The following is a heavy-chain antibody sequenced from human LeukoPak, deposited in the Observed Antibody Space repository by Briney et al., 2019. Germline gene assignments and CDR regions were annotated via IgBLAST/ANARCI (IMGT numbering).Heavy chain of an antibody. D-gene: IGHD6-13*01. V-gene: IGHV1-18*04. CDR1: GYTFTSYG. CDR2: ISAYNGNT. J-gene: IGHJ4*02. Sequence: GASVKVSCKASGYTFTSYGISWVRQAPGQGLEWMGWISAYNGNTHYAQRLQGRVTMTTDTSTSTAYMEPRSLRSDDTAMYYCARKEQQLAFDYWGQGTLVTVSS. CDR3: ARKEQQLAFDY.